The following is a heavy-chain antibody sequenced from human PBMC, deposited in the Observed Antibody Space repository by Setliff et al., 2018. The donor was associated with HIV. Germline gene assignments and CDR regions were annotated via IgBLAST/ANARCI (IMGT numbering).Heavy chain of an antibody. J-gene: IGHJ5*02. V-gene: IGHV4-31*03. CDR3: ARSYYYDSSGYSSRYWFDP. D-gene: IGHD3-22*01. Sequence: PSETLSLTCTVSGGSISSGDYYWSWIRQHPRKGLEWIGYIYYTGSTYYNPSLKSRVTISVDTSKKQFSLKLSSVTAADTAVYYCARSYYYDSSGYSSRYWFDPWGQGTLVTVSS. CDR2: IYYTGST. CDR1: GGSISSGDYY.